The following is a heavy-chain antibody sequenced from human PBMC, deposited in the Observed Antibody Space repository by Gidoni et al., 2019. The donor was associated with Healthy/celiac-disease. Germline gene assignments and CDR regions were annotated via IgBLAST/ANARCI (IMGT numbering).Heavy chain of an antibody. D-gene: IGHD1-26*01. CDR2: ST. J-gene: IGHJ3*02. CDR3: ARLKGSSQRKPLDAFDI. Sequence: STYYNPSLKSRVTISVDTSKNQFSLKLSSVTAADTAVYYCARLKGSSQRKPLDAFDIWGQGTMVTVSS. V-gene: IGHV4-39*01.